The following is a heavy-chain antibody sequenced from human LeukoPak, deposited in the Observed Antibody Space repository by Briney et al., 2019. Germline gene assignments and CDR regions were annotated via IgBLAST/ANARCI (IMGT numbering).Heavy chain of an antibody. CDR3: ARSRDSDNANSPSDY. J-gene: IGHJ4*02. CDR1: SGTISSAD. Sequence: SETLSLTCNVCSGTISSADKSWIRQPPGKGLEWIGYIFYSGTTNYNPSLKSRVTISLDTSKKHFSLKLTSVTAADTAVFYYARSRDSDNANSPSDYWGQGTLVTVSS. D-gene: IGHD1-26*01. CDR2: IFYSGTT. V-gene: IGHV4-59*01.